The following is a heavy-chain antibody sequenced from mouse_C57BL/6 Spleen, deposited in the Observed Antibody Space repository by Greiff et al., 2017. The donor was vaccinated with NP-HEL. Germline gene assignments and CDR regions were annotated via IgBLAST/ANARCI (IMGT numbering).Heavy chain of an antibody. J-gene: IGHJ1*03. CDR3: ARYYGSSYPWYFDV. Sequence: QVHVKQSGAELARPGASVKLSCKASGYTFTSYGISWVKQRTGQGLEWIGEIYPRSGNTYYNEKFKGKATLTADKSSSTAYMELRSLTSEDSAVYFCARYYGSSYPWYFDVWGTGTTVTVSS. CDR2: IYPRSGNT. D-gene: IGHD1-1*01. V-gene: IGHV1-81*01. CDR1: GYTFTSYG.